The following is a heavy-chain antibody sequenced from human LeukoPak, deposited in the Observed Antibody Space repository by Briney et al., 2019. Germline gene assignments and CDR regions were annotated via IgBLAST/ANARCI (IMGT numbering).Heavy chain of an antibody. V-gene: IGHV3-23*01. CDR1: GFTFSSYA. Sequence: GGSLRLSCAVSGFTFSSYAMSWVRQAPGKGLEWVSAISGSGGSTYYADSVKGRFTISRDNSKNTLYLQMNSLRAEDTAVYYCARRARLQQNWNYDYYYGMDVWGQGTTVTVSS. J-gene: IGHJ6*02. CDR2: ISGSGGST. CDR3: ARRARLQQNWNYDYYYGMDV. D-gene: IGHD1-1*01.